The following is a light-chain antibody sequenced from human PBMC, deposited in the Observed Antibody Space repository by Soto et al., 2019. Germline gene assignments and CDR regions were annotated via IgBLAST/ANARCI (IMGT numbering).Light chain of an antibody. CDR3: SSYDGNNYV. CDR2: EVS. J-gene: IGLJ1*01. Sequence: QSALTQPPSASGSPGQSVTMSCTGTSSDVGGYNYVSWYQLHPGKAPKVMIYEVSQRPSGVPDRFSGSKSGNTASLTVSGLQAEDEAEYYCSSYDGNNYVFGTGTKVTVX. V-gene: IGLV2-8*01. CDR1: SSDVGGYNY.